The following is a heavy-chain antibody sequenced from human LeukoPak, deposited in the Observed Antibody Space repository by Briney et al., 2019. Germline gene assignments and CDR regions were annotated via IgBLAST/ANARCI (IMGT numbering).Heavy chain of an antibody. V-gene: IGHV4-4*07. J-gene: IGHJ5*02. CDR1: GGSISSYY. CDR2: IYTSGST. D-gene: IGHD6-19*01. Sequence: SETLSLTCTVSGGSISSYYWSWIRQPAGKGLEWIGRIYTSGSTNYNPSLKSRVTISVDTSKNQFSLKLSSVTAADTAVYYCARQDIAVAENWFDPWGQGTLVTVSS. CDR3: ARQDIAVAENWFDP.